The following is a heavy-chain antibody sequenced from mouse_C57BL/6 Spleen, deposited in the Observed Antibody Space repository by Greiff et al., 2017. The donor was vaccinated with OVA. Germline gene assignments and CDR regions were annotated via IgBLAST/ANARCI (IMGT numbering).Heavy chain of an antibody. CDR3: ARSGVTRGAMDD. V-gene: IGHV1-82*01. CDR2: ISPGDGDT. J-gene: IGHJ4*01. Sequence: QVQLQQSGPELVKPGASVKISCKASGYAFSSSWMNWVKQRPGKGLEWIGRISPGDGDTNSNGKFQGKATLTADKSSSTAYMQLSSLTSEDSAVYFCARSGVTRGAMDDWGQGTSVTVSS. D-gene: IGHD2-12*01. CDR1: GYAFSSSW.